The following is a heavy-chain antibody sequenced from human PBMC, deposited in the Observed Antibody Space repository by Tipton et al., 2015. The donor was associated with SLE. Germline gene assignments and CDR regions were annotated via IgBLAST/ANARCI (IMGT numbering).Heavy chain of an antibody. Sequence: TLSLTCTVSGGSISGYYWSWIRQPPGKGLEWIGYIYYSGSTNYNPSLKSRVTISVDTSKNQFSLKLSSVTAADTAVYYCARGGLRLGELGYWGQGTLVTVSS. V-gene: IGHV4-59*01. CDR3: ARGGLRLGELGY. D-gene: IGHD3-16*01. CDR2: IYYSGST. CDR1: GGSISGYY. J-gene: IGHJ4*02.